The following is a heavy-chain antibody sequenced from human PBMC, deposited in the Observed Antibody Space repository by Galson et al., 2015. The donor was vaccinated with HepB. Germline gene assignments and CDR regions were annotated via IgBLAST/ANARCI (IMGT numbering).Heavy chain of an antibody. D-gene: IGHD4-17*01. CDR2: ISAYNGNT. J-gene: IGHJ1*01. CDR1: GYTFTSYG. Sequence: SVKVSCKASGYTFTSYGISWVRQAPGQGLEWMGWISAYNGNTNYAQKFQGRVTITADESTSTAYMELSSLRSEDTAVYYCAWGTVTTVTTSAEYFQHWGQGTLVTVSS. CDR3: AWGTVTTVTTSAEYFQH. V-gene: IGHV1-18*04.